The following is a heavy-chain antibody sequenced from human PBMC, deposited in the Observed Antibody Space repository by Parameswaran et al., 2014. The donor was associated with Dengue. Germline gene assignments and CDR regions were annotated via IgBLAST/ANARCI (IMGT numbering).Heavy chain of an antibody. D-gene: IGHD2-15*01. V-gene: IGHV3-48*03. CDR2: ISASGNTI. Sequence: WIRQPPGKGLEWVSYISASGNTIYYADSVKGRFTISRDNAKNLLYLQMNSLRAEDTAVYYCARVRSPLYYYGMDVWGQGTTVTVSS. J-gene: IGHJ6*02. CDR3: ARVRSPLYYYGMDV.